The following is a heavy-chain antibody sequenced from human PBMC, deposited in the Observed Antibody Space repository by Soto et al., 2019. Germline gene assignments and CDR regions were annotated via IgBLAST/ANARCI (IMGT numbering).Heavy chain of an antibody. CDR1: GGTFSSYA. V-gene: IGHV1-3*01. D-gene: IGHD1-26*01. CDR2: INAINGTT. J-gene: IGHJ4*02. Sequence: ASVKVSCKASGGTFSSYAISWVRQAPGQRLEWMGWINAINGTTNSSQKFQGRVTITRDTSASTAYMELSSLRSEDTAVYYCARGSPPTFDYWGQGTLVTVS. CDR3: ARGSPPTFDY.